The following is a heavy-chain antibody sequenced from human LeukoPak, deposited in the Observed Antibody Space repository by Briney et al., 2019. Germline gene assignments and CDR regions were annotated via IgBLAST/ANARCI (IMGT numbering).Heavy chain of an antibody. V-gene: IGHV1-69*13. CDR1: GGTFSSYV. Sequence: ASVKVSCKASGGTFSSYVISWVRQAPGQGLEWMGGIIPIFGTANYAQKFQGRVTITADESTSTAYMELSSLRSEDTAVYYCARQTQGRLWFGEFHYYYYMDVWGKGTTVTISS. CDR3: ARQTQGRLWFGEFHYYYYMDV. J-gene: IGHJ6*03. D-gene: IGHD3-10*01. CDR2: IIPIFGTA.